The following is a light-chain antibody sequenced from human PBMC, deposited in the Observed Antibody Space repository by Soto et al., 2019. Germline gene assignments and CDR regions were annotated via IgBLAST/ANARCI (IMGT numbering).Light chain of an antibody. CDR1: QSVSNNY. CDR3: QQYGSSPPYT. CDR2: GSS. V-gene: IGKV3-20*01. J-gene: IGKJ2*01. Sequence: EVVLTQSPGTLSLSPGERATLSCRASQSVSNNYFAWYQQKPGQAPRLRIFGSSDRATGIPDRFSGSGSGTDFTLTIRRLEPEDFAVYYCQQYGSSPPYTFGQGTKLEIK.